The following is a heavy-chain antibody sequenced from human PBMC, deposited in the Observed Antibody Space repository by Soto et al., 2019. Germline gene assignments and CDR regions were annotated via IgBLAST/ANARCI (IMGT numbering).Heavy chain of an antibody. CDR1: GFTFSSYG. J-gene: IGHJ1*01. Sequence: QVQLVESGGGVVQPGKSLRLSCRTSGFTFSSYGMHWVRQAPGKGLEWVATISYNGDNTFYPDSVKGRFTASRDNSENILYLQLNSLRGEDTAVYYCAKGGVTTIMWASDNWGQGTLVTVSS. CDR3: AKGGVTTIMWASDN. CDR2: ISYNGDNT. D-gene: IGHD4-4*01. V-gene: IGHV3-30*18.